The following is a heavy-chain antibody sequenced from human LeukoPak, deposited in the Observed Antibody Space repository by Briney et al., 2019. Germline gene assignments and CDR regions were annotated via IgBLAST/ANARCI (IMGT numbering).Heavy chain of an antibody. V-gene: IGHV4-59*01. CDR3: ARGGDYEEDAFDI. CDR2: IYYSGGT. Sequence: PSETLSLTCTVSGGSISSYSWSWIRQPSGKGLEWIGYIYYSGGTNYNPSLKGRVTISVDTSKNQFSLKLSSVTAADTAVYYCARGGDYEEDAFDIWGQGTMVTVSS. J-gene: IGHJ3*02. CDR1: GGSISSYS. D-gene: IGHD4-17*01.